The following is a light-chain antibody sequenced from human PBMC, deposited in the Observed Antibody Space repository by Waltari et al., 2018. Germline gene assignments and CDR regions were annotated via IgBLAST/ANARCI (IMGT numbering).Light chain of an antibody. J-gene: IGKJ3*01. CDR3: LQTYSTLMFS. CDR1: QIITNY. Sequence: DIQMTQSPSSLSASVGDRVTMTCRASQIITNYLSWYQHKLGEAPNLLVYDASTLVSGVPSRFNGSGSGTEFTLTISSLQPEDLATYYCLQTYSTLMFSFGPGTKVDL. CDR2: DAS. V-gene: IGKV1-39*01.